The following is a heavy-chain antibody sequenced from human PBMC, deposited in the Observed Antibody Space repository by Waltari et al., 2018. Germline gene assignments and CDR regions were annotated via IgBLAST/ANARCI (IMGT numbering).Heavy chain of an antibody. J-gene: IGHJ4*02. CDR2: IFYSGST. CDR3: ARDSVVAGGGFDY. CDR1: GGSISSDDYC. D-gene: IGHD2-15*01. Sequence: QVQLQESGPGLVKPSQTLSLTCTVSGGSISSDDYCWNWIRQPPGKGLEWIGYIFYSGSTYYNPSLKSRVTISVDTSKTQFSLKLSSLTAADTAVYYCARDSVVAGGGFDYWGQGTLVTVSS. V-gene: IGHV4-30-4*08.